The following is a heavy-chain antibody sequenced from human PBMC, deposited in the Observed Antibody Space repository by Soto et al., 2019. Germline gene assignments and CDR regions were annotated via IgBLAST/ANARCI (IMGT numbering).Heavy chain of an antibody. CDR1: GYTFTGYY. J-gene: IGHJ5*02. D-gene: IGHD3-10*01. Sequence: QIQLVQSGAEVKKPGASVKVSCRASGYTFTGYYLHWVRQAPGQGLEWMGWVNPISGDTNYAQKCEDRVIMTRDRSITTVNMELSRLRSDDTAVYYCAREEGFRITMDRGRWFDPWGQGTLVTVSS. CDR3: AREEGFRITMDRGRWFDP. V-gene: IGHV1-2*02. CDR2: VNPISGDT.